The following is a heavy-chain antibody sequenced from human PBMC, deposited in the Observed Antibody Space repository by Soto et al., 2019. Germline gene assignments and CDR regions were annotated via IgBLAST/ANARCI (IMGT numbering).Heavy chain of an antibody. CDR3: ASMEVVAGTWVDY. CDR2: ISSSSSYI. CDR1: GFTFSSYS. Sequence: GGSLRLSCAASGFTFSSYSMNWVRQAPGKGLEWVSSISSSSSYIYYADSVKGRFTISRDNAKNSLYLQMNSLRAEDTAVYYCASMEVVAGTWVDYWGQGTLVTVSS. V-gene: IGHV3-21*01. D-gene: IGHD6-19*01. J-gene: IGHJ4*02.